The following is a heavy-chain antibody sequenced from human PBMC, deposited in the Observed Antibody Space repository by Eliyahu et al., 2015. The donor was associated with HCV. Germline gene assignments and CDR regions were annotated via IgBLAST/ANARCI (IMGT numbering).Heavy chain of an antibody. D-gene: IGHD3/OR15-3a*01. V-gene: IGHV1-46*01. Sequence: QMQLVQSGAEVKXPGGSVKXSCKASGYTFINYXMXWVRQAPGQGLEWXGIINCRDGTTDYAQRFQGRVTMTRDTSASTAYLDLSSLRFDDTAVYYCASLWTRDFDLWGQGTMVTVS. CDR3: ASLWTRDFDL. J-gene: IGHJ3*01. CDR1: GYTFINYX. CDR2: INCRDGTT.